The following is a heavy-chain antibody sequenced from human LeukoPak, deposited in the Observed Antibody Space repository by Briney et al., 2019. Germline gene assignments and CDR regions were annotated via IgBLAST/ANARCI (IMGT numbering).Heavy chain of an antibody. CDR2: IYHSGST. J-gene: IGHJ5*02. CDR1: GGSISSSNW. V-gene: IGHV4-4*02. CDR3: ARREKRTTTWFDP. D-gene: IGHD4-17*01. Sequence: SETLSLTCAVSGGSISSSNWWSWVRQPPGKGLEWIGEIYHSGSTNYNPSLKSRVTISVDTSKNQFSLKLSSVTAADTAVYYCARREKRTTTWFDPWGQGTLVTVSS.